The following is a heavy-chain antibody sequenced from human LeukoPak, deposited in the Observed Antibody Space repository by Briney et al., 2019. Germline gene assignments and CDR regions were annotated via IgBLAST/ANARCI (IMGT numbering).Heavy chain of an antibody. J-gene: IGHJ5*02. CDR3: AKGGSSSSWYWFDP. CDR1: GFTFSSYA. Sequence: GGSLRLSCAASGFTFSSYAMSWVRQAPGKGLEWVSAISGSGGSTYYAGSVKGRFTISRDNSKNTLYLQMNSLRAEDTAVYYCAKGGSSSSWYWFDPWGQGTLVTVSS. CDR2: ISGSGGST. V-gene: IGHV3-23*01. D-gene: IGHD6-13*01.